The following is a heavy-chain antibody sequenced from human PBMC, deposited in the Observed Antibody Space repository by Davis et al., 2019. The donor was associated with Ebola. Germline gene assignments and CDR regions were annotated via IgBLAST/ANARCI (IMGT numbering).Heavy chain of an antibody. D-gene: IGHD2-21*01. CDR2: ISSDGSEQ. J-gene: IGHJ4*02. CDR3: ASQGWCGGIPCIHAPSGY. CDR1: CFTFSNYG. V-gene: IGHV3-30*03. Sequence: GGSLRLSCAASCFTFSNYGMHWVRQAPGKGLEWVAVISSDGSEQYYGDSVKGRLTISRDNSKNTLYLQMDNLRAEDTAVYYCASQGWCGGIPCIHAPSGYWGQGTPVTVS.